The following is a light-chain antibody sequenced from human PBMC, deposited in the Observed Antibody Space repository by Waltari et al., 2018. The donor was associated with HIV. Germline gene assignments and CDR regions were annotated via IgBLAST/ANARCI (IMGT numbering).Light chain of an antibody. Sequence: EIVLTQSPVTLSLSPGDRAPLSGGASQSVSYYLAWYQQKPGLAPRLLIYDVSSRATGIPDRFSGSGSGTDFTLTISRLEPEDFAVYYCHQYGNSPWTFGQGTKVEIK. CDR2: DVS. CDR1: QSVSYY. J-gene: IGKJ1*01. CDR3: HQYGNSPWT. V-gene: IGKV3D-20*01.